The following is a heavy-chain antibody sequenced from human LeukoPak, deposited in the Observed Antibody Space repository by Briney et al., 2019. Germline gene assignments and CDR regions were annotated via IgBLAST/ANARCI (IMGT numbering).Heavy chain of an antibody. V-gene: IGHV4-61*01. CDR2: IHYSGST. CDR1: GGSVSGGNYY. J-gene: IGHJ4*02. CDR3: TRTGSTGGY. D-gene: IGHD1-7*01. Sequence: SETLSPTCTVSGGSVSGGNYYCSWIRQSPGKGLEWIGYIHYSGSTVYNPSLKSRVTMSIDTSKNQFSLNLSSATAADTAVYYCTRTGSTGGYWGRGTLVTVSS.